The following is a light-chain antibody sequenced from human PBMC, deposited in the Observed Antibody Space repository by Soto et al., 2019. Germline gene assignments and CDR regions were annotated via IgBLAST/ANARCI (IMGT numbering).Light chain of an antibody. Sequence: QSVLTQPPSVSGSLGQSITLSCTGTNSDIGGYDYVSWYQHHPGKAPRLIIYEVVQRPSGVPDRFSGSKSGNTASLTVSGLQAADEADYFCKSYAGSNTYVFGSGTKVTVL. CDR3: KSYAGSNTYV. V-gene: IGLV2-8*01. J-gene: IGLJ1*01. CDR2: EVV. CDR1: NSDIGGYDY.